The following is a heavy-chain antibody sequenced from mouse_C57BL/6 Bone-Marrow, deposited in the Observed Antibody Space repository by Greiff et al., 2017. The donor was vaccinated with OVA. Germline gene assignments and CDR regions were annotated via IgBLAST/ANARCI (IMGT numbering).Heavy chain of an antibody. Sequence: VQLQQSGPELVKPGASVKISCKASGYSFTGYYMNWVKQSPEKSLEWIGEINPSTGGTTYNQKFKAKATLTVDKSSSTAYMQLKSLTSEDSAVYYCARQIYYYGSGASWFAYWGQGTLVTVSA. V-gene: IGHV1-42*01. CDR1: GYSFTGYY. CDR3: ARQIYYYGSGASWFAY. J-gene: IGHJ3*01. CDR2: INPSTGGT. D-gene: IGHD1-1*01.